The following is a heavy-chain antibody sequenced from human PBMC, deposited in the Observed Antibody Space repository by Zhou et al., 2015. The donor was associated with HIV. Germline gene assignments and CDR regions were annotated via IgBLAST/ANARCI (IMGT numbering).Heavy chain of an antibody. CDR2: IRFDTYNT. J-gene: IGHJ6*03. V-gene: IGHV3-30*02. CDR3: AKDRVDCSSTNCYVDYYYMTS. D-gene: IGHD2-2*01. Sequence: QVQLVESGGRRGPAWGGSLRLSCAASGFTFSHFGMHWVRQAPGKGLEWVASIRFDTYNTYYADSVKGQFTISRDNSKSTLHLHMSSLRAEDTAIYYCAKDRVDCSSTNCYVDYYYMTSGAEGHSHRLL. CDR1: GFTFSHFG.